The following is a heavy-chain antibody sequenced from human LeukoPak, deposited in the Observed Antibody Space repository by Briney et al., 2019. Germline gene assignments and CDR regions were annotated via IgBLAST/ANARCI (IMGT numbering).Heavy chain of an antibody. V-gene: IGHV3-48*02. D-gene: IGHD6-19*01. Sequence: GGSLRLSCAASGFTFSSYSMNWVRRAPGKRLEWVSSISSTSTTIYYADSVKGRFTISRDNAKNSLYLQMNSLRDEDTAVYYCARTYGSGTNFDYWGQGTLVTVSS. CDR2: ISSTSTTI. CDR3: ARTYGSGTNFDY. CDR1: GFTFSSYS. J-gene: IGHJ4*02.